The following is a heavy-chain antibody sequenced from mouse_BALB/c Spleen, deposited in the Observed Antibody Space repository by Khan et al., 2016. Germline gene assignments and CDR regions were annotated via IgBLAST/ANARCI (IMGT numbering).Heavy chain of an antibody. J-gene: IGHJ2*01. D-gene: IGHD2-14*01. CDR3: ARHCRYDGGVY. V-gene: IGHV9-2-1*01. CDR1: DYTFTDFS. CDR2: INTETGEP. Sequence: QIQLVQSGPELKKPGETVKISCKASDYTFTDFSMHWVKQAPGKGLKWMAWINTETGEPTYADDFKGRFAFSLDTSASTAYLQINDLKNEDTATYCCARHCRYDGGVYWGQGTTLTVSS.